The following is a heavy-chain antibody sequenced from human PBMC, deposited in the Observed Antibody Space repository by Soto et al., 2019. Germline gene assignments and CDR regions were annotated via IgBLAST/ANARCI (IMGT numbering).Heavy chain of an antibody. CDR1: GSTIDDYA. CDR2: IFWVVGVT. Sequence: EVQVVESGGGLVQPGGSLTLSCVVSGSTIDDYAIHWFRQFPRKGLEWVSGIFWVVGVTGYADSVNGRFTISRDRARSSLSLQMSSLRIEDTAVYYCGKDLSRGGLQSWGQGTRVTVSS. V-gene: IGHV3-9*01. CDR3: GKDLSRGGLQS. J-gene: IGHJ5*02. D-gene: IGHD3-10*01.